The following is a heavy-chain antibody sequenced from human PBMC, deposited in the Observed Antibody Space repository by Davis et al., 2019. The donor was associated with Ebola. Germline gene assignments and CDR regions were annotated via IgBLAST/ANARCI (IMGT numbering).Heavy chain of an antibody. J-gene: IGHJ4*02. D-gene: IGHD6-6*01. CDR3: ARYASSSVPFDY. CDR1: GFTFSTYA. CDR2: VSGSGSST. Sequence: GESLKISCAASGFTFSTYAMTWVRQAPGKGLEWVSTVSGSGSSTYYADSVKGRFTISRDNAKSTVYLQMNSLRAEDTAVYYCARYASSSVPFDYWGQGTLVTVSS. V-gene: IGHV3-23*01.